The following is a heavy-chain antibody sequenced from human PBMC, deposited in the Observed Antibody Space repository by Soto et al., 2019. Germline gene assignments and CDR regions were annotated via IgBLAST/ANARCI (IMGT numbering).Heavy chain of an antibody. V-gene: IGHV1-18*01. Sequence: QVQLVQSGAEVKKPGASVKVSCKASGYTFTSYGISWVRQAPGQGLEWMGWISAYNGNTNYAQKRRAKGNMTTDTDTSTAYMELRSLRSDDTAVYYCARERDYYDSSGSSFDIWGQGTMVTVSS. J-gene: IGHJ3*02. D-gene: IGHD3-22*01. CDR2: ISAYNGNT. CDR3: ARERDYYDSSGSSFDI. CDR1: GYTFTSYG.